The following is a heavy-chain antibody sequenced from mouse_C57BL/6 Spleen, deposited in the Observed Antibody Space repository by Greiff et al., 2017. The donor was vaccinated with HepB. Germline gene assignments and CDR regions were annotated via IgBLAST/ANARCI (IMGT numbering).Heavy chain of an antibody. CDR3: ARLGRAWFAY. CDR1: GFTFSSYG. J-gene: IGHJ3*01. D-gene: IGHD4-1*01. Sequence: EVKLEESGGDLVKPGGSLKLSCAASGFTFSSYGMSWVRQTPDKRLEWVATISSGGSYTYYPDSVKGRFTISRDNAKNTLYLQMSSLKSEDTAMYYCARLGRAWFAYWGQGTRVTVSA. CDR2: ISSGGSYT. V-gene: IGHV5-6*02.